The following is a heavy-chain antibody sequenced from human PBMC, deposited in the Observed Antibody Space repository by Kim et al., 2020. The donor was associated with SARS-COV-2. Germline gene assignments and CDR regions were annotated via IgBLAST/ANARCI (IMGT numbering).Heavy chain of an antibody. J-gene: IGHJ4*02. CDR3: ASDSSGYFDS. D-gene: IGHD2-8*02. Sequence: ASVKVSCKASGYTFTSNAMNWVRQAPGQGLEWMGWINTNTGNPTYAQGFTGRFVFSLDTSVSTAYLQISSLKAEDTAVYFCASDSSGYFDSWGQGTLVTVSS. CDR2: INTNTGNP. V-gene: IGHV7-4-1*02. CDR1: GYTFTSNA.